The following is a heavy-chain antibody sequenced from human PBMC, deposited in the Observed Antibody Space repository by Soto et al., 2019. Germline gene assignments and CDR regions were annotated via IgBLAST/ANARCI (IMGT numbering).Heavy chain of an antibody. D-gene: IGHD2-8*02. CDR2: IYPDGSDT. Sequence: PGESLKISCQASGYSFSNFWIAWVRQMPGEGLEWLGIIYPDGSDTRYSPSFLGQVTISADKSIKTTYLQWSSLKASDTAIYFCASSVLVTSTMNYFDLWGQGTLVTVSS. J-gene: IGHJ4*02. V-gene: IGHV5-51*01. CDR1: GYSFSNFW. CDR3: ASSVLVTSTMNYFDL.